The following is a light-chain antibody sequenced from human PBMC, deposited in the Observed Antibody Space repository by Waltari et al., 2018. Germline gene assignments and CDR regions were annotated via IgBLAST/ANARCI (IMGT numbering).Light chain of an antibody. Sequence: QSALTQPASVSGSPGQSTTTPCTGTSSDGGGYNYVPWYQQSPGTAPKLLIYDVSARPSEVSNRFYGSKSGNPASLTISGLQAEDEADYYCSSYASRSTLYVFGTATTVTV. J-gene: IGLJ1*01. V-gene: IGLV2-14*01. CDR1: SSDGGGYNY. CDR3: SSYASRSTLYV. CDR2: DVS.